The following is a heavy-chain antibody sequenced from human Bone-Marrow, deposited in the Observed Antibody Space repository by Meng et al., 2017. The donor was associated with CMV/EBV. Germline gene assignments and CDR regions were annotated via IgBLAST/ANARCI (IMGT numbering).Heavy chain of an antibody. CDR2: ISGGRTI. Sequence: GESLKISCQASGFTFSDYEMNWVRQAPGKGLEWIAYISGGRTIYYADVVKGRFTISRDNAKNSLYLQMSSLRVEDTAVYYCARDPVGGAWIHDAFDIWGQGKVVNVAS. J-gene: IGHJ3*02. CDR3: ARDPVGGAWIHDAFDI. CDR1: GFTFSDYE. D-gene: IGHD3-16*01. V-gene: IGHV3-69-1*02.